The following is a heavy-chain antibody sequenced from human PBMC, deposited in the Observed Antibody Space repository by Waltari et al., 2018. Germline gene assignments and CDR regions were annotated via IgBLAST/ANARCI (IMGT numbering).Heavy chain of an antibody. Sequence: QVQLQQWGAGRLKPSETLSLTCAVYGGSFSGYYWSWIPQPPGKGLEWIGEINHSGSTNYNPSLKSRVTISVDTSKNQFSLKLSSVTAADTAVYYCARAPRYGSGSYWGYWGQGTLVTVSS. CDR1: GGSFSGYY. V-gene: IGHV4-34*01. CDR2: INHSGST. CDR3: ARAPRYGSGSYWGY. D-gene: IGHD3-10*01. J-gene: IGHJ4*02.